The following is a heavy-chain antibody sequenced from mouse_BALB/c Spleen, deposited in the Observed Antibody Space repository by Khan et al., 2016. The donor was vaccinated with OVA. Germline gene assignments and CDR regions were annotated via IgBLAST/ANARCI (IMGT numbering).Heavy chain of an antibody. CDR2: IYPGSDNA. Sequence: QVQLKESGPELVKPGASVKMSCKASGYTFTYYVITWVKQRTGQGLEWIGEIYPGSDNAYYNERFKGKATLTADKSSNTTHMQLSSLTSEDSAVFFCARGDDYCVYFDYWGQSATLTVSS. CDR1: GYTFTYYV. D-gene: IGHD2-4*01. CDR3: ARGDDYCVYFDY. V-gene: IGHV1-77*01. J-gene: IGHJ2*01.